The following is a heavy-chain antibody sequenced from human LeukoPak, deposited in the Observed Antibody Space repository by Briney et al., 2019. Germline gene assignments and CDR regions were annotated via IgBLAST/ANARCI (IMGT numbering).Heavy chain of an antibody. J-gene: IGHJ4*02. CDR3: ARGRILWFGELYYFDY. CDR1: GGSFSGYY. V-gene: IGHV4-34*01. CDR2: ISHSGST. Sequence: SETLSLTCAVYGGSFSGYYWSWIRQPPGKGLEWIGEISHSGSTNYNPSLKSRVTISVDTSKNQFSLKLSSVTAADTAVYYCARGRILWFGELYYFDYWGQGNLVTVSS. D-gene: IGHD3-10*01.